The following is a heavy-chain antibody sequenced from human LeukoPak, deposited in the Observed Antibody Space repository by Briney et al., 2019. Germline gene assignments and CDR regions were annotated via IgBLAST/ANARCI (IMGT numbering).Heavy chain of an antibody. CDR2: MNPNSGNT. J-gene: IGHJ4*02. Sequence: ASVKVSCKASGYTFTAHDINWVRQATGQGLEWRGWMNPNSGNTGYAQKFQGRVTITRNTSTSTAYMELSSLRSEDTAVYYCARRSGWASFDYWGQGTLVTVSS. CDR1: GYTFTAHD. CDR3: ARRSGWASFDY. D-gene: IGHD6-19*01. V-gene: IGHV1-8*03.